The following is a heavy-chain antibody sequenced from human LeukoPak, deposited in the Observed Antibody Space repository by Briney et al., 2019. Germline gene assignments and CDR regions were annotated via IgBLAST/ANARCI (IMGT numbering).Heavy chain of an antibody. V-gene: IGHV4-4*07. J-gene: IGHJ4*02. CDR2: IYSSGSA. Sequence: PSETLSLTCTVSGGSISGYYWSWVRQPAGKGLEWIGRIYSSGSANYNPSLKSRVTMSVDTSNNQLSLKLTSVSAADTAVYYCAREYGDLDYWGQGTLVTVSS. D-gene: IGHD4-17*01. CDR3: AREYGDLDY. CDR1: GGSISGYY.